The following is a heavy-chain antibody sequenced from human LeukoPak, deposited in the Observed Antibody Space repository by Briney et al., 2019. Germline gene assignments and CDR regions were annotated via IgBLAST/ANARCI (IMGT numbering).Heavy chain of an antibody. V-gene: IGHV3-7*05. CDR2: IKPDGSEK. J-gene: IGHJ4*02. Sequence: GGSLRLSCAASGITFGSYWMTWVRQAPGKGLECVANIKPDGSEKHYVDSVEGRFTISRDNAKNSLFLEMNSLRAEDTAVYYCSRGVGATDSWGQGTLVTVSS. CDR3: SRGVGATDS. CDR1: GITFGSYW. D-gene: IGHD1-26*01.